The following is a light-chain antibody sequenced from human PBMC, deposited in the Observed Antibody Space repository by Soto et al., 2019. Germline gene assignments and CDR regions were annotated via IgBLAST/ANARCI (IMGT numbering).Light chain of an antibody. CDR2: CAS. J-gene: IGKJ2*01. CDR1: QSVSSSD. CDR3: QEYRSSRTYP. Sequence: EIVLTQSPGTLSLSPGERATLSCRASQSVSSSDLTWYQQKPGQAPRLLIYCASSRATGIPVRFSGSGSGTNFNRTGIILEPEDFAVYYCQEYRSSRTYPFGQGIKWEIK. V-gene: IGKV3-20*01.